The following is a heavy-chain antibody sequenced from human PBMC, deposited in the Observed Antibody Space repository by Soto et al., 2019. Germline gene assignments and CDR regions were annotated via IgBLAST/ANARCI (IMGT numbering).Heavy chain of an antibody. CDR1: GFTFSGYA. CDR3: AKFKAGTYEKYHFDY. J-gene: IGHJ4*02. D-gene: IGHD3-10*01. Sequence: EVQLLESGGGLVQPGGSLRLSCAASGFTFSGYAMSWVRQASGKGLEWVAGITDDGVGTYYADSVKGRFSISRDNSKNTLYLQMNGLRAEDTALYYGAKFKAGTYEKYHFDYWGQGTLVTVSS. CDR2: ITDDGVGT. V-gene: IGHV3-23*01.